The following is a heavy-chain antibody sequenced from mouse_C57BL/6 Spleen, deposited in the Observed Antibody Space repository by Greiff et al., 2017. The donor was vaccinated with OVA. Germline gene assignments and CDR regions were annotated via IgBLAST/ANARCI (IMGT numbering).Heavy chain of an antibody. CDR1: GYTFTSYW. J-gene: IGHJ2*01. CDR2: IHPNSGST. CDR3: ARVGLGDYFDY. Sequence: QVQLQQPGAELVKPGASVKLSCKASGYTFTSYWMHWVKQRPGQGLEWIGMIHPNSGSTNYNEKFKSKATLTVDKSSSTAYMQLSSLTSEDSAVYYCARVGLGDYFDYWGQGTTLTVSS. V-gene: IGHV1-64*01. D-gene: IGHD4-1*01.